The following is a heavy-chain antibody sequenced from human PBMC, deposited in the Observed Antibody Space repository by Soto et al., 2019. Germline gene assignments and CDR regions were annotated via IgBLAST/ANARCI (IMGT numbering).Heavy chain of an antibody. CDR2: ISGSGGST. J-gene: IGHJ4*02. Sequence: PGGSLRLSCAASGFTFSSYAMSWVRQAPGKGLEWVSAISGSGGSTYYADSVKGRFTISRDNSKNTLYLQMNSLRAEDTAVYYCAKGALGYCHHGICYQHSDYWGQGTLVTVSS. CDR1: GFTFSSYA. CDR3: AKGALGYCHHGICYQHSDY. D-gene: IGHD2-8*01. V-gene: IGHV3-23*01.